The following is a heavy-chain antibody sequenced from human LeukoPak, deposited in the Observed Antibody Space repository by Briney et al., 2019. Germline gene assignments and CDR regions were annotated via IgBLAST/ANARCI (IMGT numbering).Heavy chain of an antibody. J-gene: IGHJ4*02. Sequence: SETLSLTCTVSGGSISSYYWSWIRQPPGKGLEWIGYIYYSGSTNYNPSLKSRVTISVDTSKNQFSLKLSSVTAADTAVYYCARSRSTYADYWGQGTLVTVSS. CDR2: IYYSGST. CDR1: GGSISSYY. CDR3: ARSRSTYADY. D-gene: IGHD2-2*01. V-gene: IGHV4-59*12.